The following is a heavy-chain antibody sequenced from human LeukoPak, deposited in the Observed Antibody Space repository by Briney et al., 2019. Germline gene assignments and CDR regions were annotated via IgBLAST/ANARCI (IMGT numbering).Heavy chain of an antibody. V-gene: IGHV3-23*01. CDR1: GFAFSSYA. D-gene: IGHD6-13*01. J-gene: IGHJ4*02. CDR3: AKDKITLAAAAFYYFDY. CDR2: ISGSGGST. Sequence: PGGSLRLSCAASGFAFSSYAMSWVRQAPGKGLEWASAISGSGGSTYYADSVKGRFTISRDNSKNTLYLQMNSLRAEDTAVYYCAKDKITLAAAAFYYFDYWGQGTLVTVSS.